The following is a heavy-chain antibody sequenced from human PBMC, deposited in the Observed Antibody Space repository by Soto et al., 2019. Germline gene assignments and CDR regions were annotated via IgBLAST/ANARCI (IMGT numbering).Heavy chain of an antibody. CDR1: GYTFTSYD. D-gene: IGHD1-1*01. J-gene: IGHJ4*02. Sequence: GASVKVSCKASGYTFTSYDIYWVRQATGQGLEWMGWMNPNTGNSGYAQKFQGRVTMTSDTSISTAHMELSSLRSEDTAVYYCARRAETNGWNGFGADKYYFDFWGQGTQVTVSS. V-gene: IGHV1-8*01. CDR3: ARRAETNGWNGFGADKYYFDF. CDR2: MNPNTGNS.